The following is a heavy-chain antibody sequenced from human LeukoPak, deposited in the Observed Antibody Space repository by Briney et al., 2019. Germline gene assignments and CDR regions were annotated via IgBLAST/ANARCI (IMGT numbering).Heavy chain of an antibody. CDR1: GYFISSGYY. J-gene: IGHJ4*02. V-gene: IGHV4-38-2*01. Sequence: SETLSLTCAVSGYFISSGYYWGWIRQPPGKGLEWIGSIYHSGNTYYNPSLKSRVTISVDTSKNQFSLKLSSVTAADTAVYYCARRDSSWPTLEYWGRGTLVTVSS. CDR3: ARRDSSWPTLEY. D-gene: IGHD6-13*01. CDR2: IYHSGNT.